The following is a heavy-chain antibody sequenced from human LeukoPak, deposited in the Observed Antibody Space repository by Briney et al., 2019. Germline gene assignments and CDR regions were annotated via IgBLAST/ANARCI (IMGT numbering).Heavy chain of an antibody. V-gene: IGHV4-59*01. CDR2: ISYSGTA. CDR1: GGSISTYY. Sequence: SETLSLTCTVSGGSISTYYWSWIRQPPGKGLEWIGYISYSGTANYNPSLKSRDTISRDTSTNQFSLRLSSVTAADTAVYYCARSNYDYVWGVYRPNWFDPWGQGTLVTVSS. D-gene: IGHD3-16*02. CDR3: ARSNYDYVWGVYRPNWFDP. J-gene: IGHJ5*02.